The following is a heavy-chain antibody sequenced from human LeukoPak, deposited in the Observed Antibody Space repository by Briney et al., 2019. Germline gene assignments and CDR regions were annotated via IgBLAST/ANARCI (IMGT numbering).Heavy chain of an antibody. CDR1: GFIFRNCA. CDR2: ISGSGGTT. V-gene: IGHV3-23*01. D-gene: IGHD3-10*02. Sequence: GGSLRLSCAASGFIFRNCAIHWVRQAPGKGLEWVSAISGSGGTTYYADSVKGRFTISRDNSKNTLYLQMNSLRAEDTAVYYCAELGITMIGGVWGKGTTVTISS. J-gene: IGHJ6*04. CDR3: AELGITMIGGV.